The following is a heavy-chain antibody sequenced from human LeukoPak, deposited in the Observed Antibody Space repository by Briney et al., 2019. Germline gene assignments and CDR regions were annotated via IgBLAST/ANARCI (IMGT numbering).Heavy chain of an antibody. V-gene: IGHV3-73*01. Sequence: GGSLRLSCAASGVTFSGSAMRWVRHASGGGRGWGGRIIGIANSDATAYAASVKGRFSISRDDSKTTAYLQMNSLKTEETAVYYCNTQSAYCGGDCYSVSDWFDPWGQGTLVTASS. J-gene: IGHJ5*02. CDR3: NTQSAYCGGDCYSVSDWFDP. CDR1: GVTFSGSA. CDR2: IIGIANSDAT. D-gene: IGHD2-21*02.